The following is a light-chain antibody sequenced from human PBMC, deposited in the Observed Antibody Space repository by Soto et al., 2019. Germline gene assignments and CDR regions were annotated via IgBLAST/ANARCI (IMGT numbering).Light chain of an antibody. CDR3: QQYGSSPRFT. J-gene: IGKJ3*01. Sequence: EIVLTQSPGTLSLSPGESATRSCRASQSVSSSYLAWYQQRPGQAPRLLIYGASSRAAGIPDRFSGSGSGTDFTLTISRLEPEDFAVYYCQQYGSSPRFTFGPGTKVDIK. CDR1: QSVSSSY. V-gene: IGKV3-20*01. CDR2: GAS.